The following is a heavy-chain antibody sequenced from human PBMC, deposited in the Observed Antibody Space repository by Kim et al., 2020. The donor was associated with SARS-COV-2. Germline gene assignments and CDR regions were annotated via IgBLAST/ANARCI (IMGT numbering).Heavy chain of an antibody. CDR1: GGSISSSSYY. D-gene: IGHD6-6*01. J-gene: IGHJ5*02. V-gene: IGHV4-39*07. CDR3: ARAPSSIAARGWFDP. CDR2: IYYSGST. Sequence: SETLSLTCTVSGGSISSSSYYWGWIRQPPGKGLEWIGSIYYSGSTYYNPSLKSRVTISVDTSKNQFSLKLSSVTAADTAVYYCARAPSSIAARGWFDPWGQGTLVTVSS.